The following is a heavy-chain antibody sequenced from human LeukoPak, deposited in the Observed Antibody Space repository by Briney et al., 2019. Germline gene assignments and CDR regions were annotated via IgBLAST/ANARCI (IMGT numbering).Heavy chain of an antibody. V-gene: IGHV3-21*04. CDR2: ISSSSSYI. J-gene: IGHJ4*02. CDR3: ARDRSPAPGRSYGRGHFDY. CDR1: GFTFSSYS. D-gene: IGHD5-18*01. Sequence: GGSLRLSCAASGFTFSSYSMNWVRQAPGKGLEWVSSISSSSSYIYYADSVKGRFTISRDNAKNSLYLRMSSLRAEDTAVYYCARDRSPAPGRSYGRGHFDYWGQGTLVTVSS.